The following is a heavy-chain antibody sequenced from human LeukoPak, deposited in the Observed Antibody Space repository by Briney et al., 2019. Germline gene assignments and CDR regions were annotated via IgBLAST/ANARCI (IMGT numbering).Heavy chain of an antibody. J-gene: IGHJ6*03. CDR2: IIPIFGTA. CDR3: ATLSSSHYYYYYMDV. CDR1: GGTFSSYA. D-gene: IGHD6-13*01. V-gene: IGHV1-69*05. Sequence: SVKVSCKASGGTFSSYAISWARQAPGQGLEWMGGIIPIFGTANYAQKFQGRVTITTDESTSTAYMELSSLRSEDTAVYYCATLSSSHYYYYYMDVWGKGTTVTVSS.